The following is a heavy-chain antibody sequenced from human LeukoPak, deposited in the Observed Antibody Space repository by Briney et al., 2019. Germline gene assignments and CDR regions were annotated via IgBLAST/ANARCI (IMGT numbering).Heavy chain of an antibody. CDR2: INGDGSGT. CDR3: ARDPCGGDCYAFDI. D-gene: IGHD2-21*02. Sequence: PGGSLRLSCAASGFTFTDYWMHWVRQAPGKGLVWVSRINGDGSGTSYADSVKGRFTISRDNAKNTVYLQMNSLRAEDTAVYYCARDPCGGDCYAFDIWGQGTMVTVSS. V-gene: IGHV3-74*01. CDR1: GFTFTDYW. J-gene: IGHJ3*02.